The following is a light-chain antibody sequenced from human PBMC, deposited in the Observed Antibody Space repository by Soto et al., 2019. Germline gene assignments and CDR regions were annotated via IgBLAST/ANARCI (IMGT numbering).Light chain of an antibody. J-gene: IGLJ2*01. CDR1: GSDVATYNY. Sequence: QSVLTQPASVSGSPGQSITITCNGTGSDVATYNYVSWYQQHPGKVPKLKIYELSNRPSGVSNRFSGSKSGNTASLSISGLQAEDEADYYCSSYISSSTFVLFGGGTKLTVL. CDR3: SSYISSSTFVL. V-gene: IGLV2-14*01. CDR2: ELS.